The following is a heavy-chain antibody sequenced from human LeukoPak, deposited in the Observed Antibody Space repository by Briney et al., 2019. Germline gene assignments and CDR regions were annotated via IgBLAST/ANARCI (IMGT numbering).Heavy chain of an antibody. CDR1: GGSFSGYY. D-gene: IGHD5-18*01. V-gene: IGHV4-34*01. Sequence: SETLSLTCAVYGGSFSGYYWSWIRQPPGKGLEWIGEINHSGSTNYNPSLKSRVTISVDTSKNQFSLKLSSATAADTAVYYCARGRWIQLWLRNYYFDYWGQGTLVTVSS. CDR2: INHSGST. CDR3: ARGRWIQLWLRNYYFDY. J-gene: IGHJ4*02.